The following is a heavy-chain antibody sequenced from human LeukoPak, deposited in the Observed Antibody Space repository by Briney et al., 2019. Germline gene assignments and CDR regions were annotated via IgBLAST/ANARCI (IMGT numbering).Heavy chain of an antibody. CDR2: NYSGIT. D-gene: IGHD2-2*01. CDR1: GDSISSSSFY. V-gene: IGHV4-39*07. J-gene: IGHJ3*02. Sequence: PSETLSLTCTLSGDSISSSSFYWAWIRQPPGKGLECIGTNYSGITHYSSSLKSRVTISVDTSKNQFSLKLSSVTAADTAVYFCARSGPAAGRPDAFDIWGQGTMVTVSS. CDR3: ARSGPAAGRPDAFDI.